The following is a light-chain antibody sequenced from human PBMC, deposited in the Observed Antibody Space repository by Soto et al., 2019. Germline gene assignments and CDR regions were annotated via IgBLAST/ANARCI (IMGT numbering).Light chain of an antibody. CDR3: QQGNSSPFT. J-gene: IGKJ3*01. CDR2: AAS. V-gene: IGKV1D-12*01. CDR1: QGISNW. Sequence: DIQMTQSPSSVSASVGDRVSITCRASQGISNWLAWYQQKPGRAPKLLIYAASSLQSGVSSRFSGSGSGKDFPLTISRLQHEDFATYYYQQGNSSPFTFGPGTKVDIK.